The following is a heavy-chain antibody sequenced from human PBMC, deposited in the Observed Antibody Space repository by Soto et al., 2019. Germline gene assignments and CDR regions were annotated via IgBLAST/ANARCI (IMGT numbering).Heavy chain of an antibody. J-gene: IGHJ6*02. CDR2: ISSSSSYI. D-gene: IGHD2-15*01. V-gene: IGHV3-21*01. Sequence: GGSLRLSCAASGFTFSSYSMNWVRQAPGKGLEWVSSISSSSSYIYYADSVKGRFTISRDNAKNSLYLQMNSLRAEDTAVYYCARWVAKNDYYYGMDVWGQGTTVTVSS. CDR3: ARWVAKNDYYYGMDV. CDR1: GFTFSSYS.